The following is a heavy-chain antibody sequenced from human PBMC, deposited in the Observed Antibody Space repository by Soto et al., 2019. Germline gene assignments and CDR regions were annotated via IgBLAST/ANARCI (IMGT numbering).Heavy chain of an antibody. Sequence: QVQLVQSGAEMKKPGSSVKVSCQSSGGTFNTYAMNWVRQAPGQGPEWMGDISPMFGAANYAPKFQGRVTITADDSMGTSYMQVSSLTSEDTALYFWAREVQVHTPAFVYWGQGTLVTVSS. V-gene: IGHV1-69*19. CDR3: AREVQVHTPAFVY. CDR2: ISPMFGAA. CDR1: GGTFNTYA. D-gene: IGHD3-10*01. J-gene: IGHJ4*02.